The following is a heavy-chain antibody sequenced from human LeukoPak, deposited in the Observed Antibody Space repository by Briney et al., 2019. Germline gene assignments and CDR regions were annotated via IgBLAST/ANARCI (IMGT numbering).Heavy chain of an antibody. CDR3: AKDLAHIVVVTAPY. D-gene: IGHD2-21*02. CDR1: GFTFNSYA. CDR2: ISGSGGST. J-gene: IGHJ4*02. Sequence: GGSLRLSCAASGFTFNSYAMSWPRQAPGKGLEWVSGISGSGGSTYYADSVKGRFTISRDNSKNTLYLQMNSLRAEDTAVYYCAKDLAHIVVVTAPYWGQGTLVTVSS. V-gene: IGHV3-23*01.